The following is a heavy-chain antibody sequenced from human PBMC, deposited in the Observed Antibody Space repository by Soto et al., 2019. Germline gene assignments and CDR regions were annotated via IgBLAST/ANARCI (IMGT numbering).Heavy chain of an antibody. J-gene: IGHJ4*02. V-gene: IGHV3-23*01. D-gene: IGHD1-1*01. Sequence: GGSLSLSCAASGFTISRNAMYWVRQAPGKGLEWVSGISDRGDTTHYADSVKGRFTISRDTSKNTLYLQLNALRADDTAVYYCAKDKPGTTSFDYWGQGTLVTVSS. CDR1: GFTISRNA. CDR3: AKDKPGTTSFDY. CDR2: ISDRGDTT.